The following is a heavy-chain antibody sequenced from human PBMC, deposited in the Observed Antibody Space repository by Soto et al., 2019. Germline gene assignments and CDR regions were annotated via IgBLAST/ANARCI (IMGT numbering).Heavy chain of an antibody. CDR2: ISYDGSNK. V-gene: IGHV3-30-3*01. J-gene: IGHJ4*02. Sequence: QVQLVESGGGVVQPGRSLRLSCAASGFTFSSYAMHWVRQAPGKGLEWVAVISYDGSNKYYADSVKGRFTISRDNSKNTLYLQMNSLRAEDTAVYYCARDHRPLGTVVIPFDYWGQGTLVTVSS. CDR1: GFTFSSYA. CDR3: ARDHRPLGTVVIPFDY. D-gene: IGHD3-16*02.